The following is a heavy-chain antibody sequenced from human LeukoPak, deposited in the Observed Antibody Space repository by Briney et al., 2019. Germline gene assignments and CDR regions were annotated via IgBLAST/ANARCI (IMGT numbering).Heavy chain of an antibody. V-gene: IGHV3-30*18. D-gene: IGHD6-19*01. CDR2: ISYDGSNK. Sequence: GRSLRLSCAASGFTFSSYVMHWVRQAPGKGLEWVAVISYDGSNKYYADSVKGRFTISRDNSKNTLYLQMNSLRAEDTAVYYCAKDLSSGWYASYYFDYWGQGTLVTVSS. CDR1: GFTFSSYV. J-gene: IGHJ4*02. CDR3: AKDLSSGWYASYYFDY.